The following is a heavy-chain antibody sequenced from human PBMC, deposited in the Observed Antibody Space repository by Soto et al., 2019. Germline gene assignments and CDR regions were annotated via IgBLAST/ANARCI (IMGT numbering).Heavy chain of an antibody. Sequence: HPGGSLRLSCAASGFTFSSYGMHWVRQAPGKGLEWVAVISYDGSNKYYADSVKGRFTISRDNSKNTLYLQMNSLRAEDTAVYYCARDIVVVPAAFRFARGPTTVPDYWGQGTLVTVSS. D-gene: IGHD2-2*01. CDR2: ISYDGSNK. CDR3: ARDIVVVPAAFRFARGPTTVPDY. CDR1: GFTFSSYG. V-gene: IGHV3-30*03. J-gene: IGHJ4*02.